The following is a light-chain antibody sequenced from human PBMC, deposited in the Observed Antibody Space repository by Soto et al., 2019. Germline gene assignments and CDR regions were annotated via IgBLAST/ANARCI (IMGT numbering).Light chain of an antibody. J-gene: IGLJ3*02. Sequence: QSVLTQPPSVSGAPGQRVTFSRTGSSSNSGGGYDVHWYQQLPGTAPKLLIYGNINRPSGVPDRFSGSKSGTSASLAITGLQAEDETDYYCQSYDSNLSGWVFGGGTKLTVL. V-gene: IGLV1-40*01. CDR3: QSYDSNLSGWV. CDR2: GNI. CDR1: SSNSGGGYD.